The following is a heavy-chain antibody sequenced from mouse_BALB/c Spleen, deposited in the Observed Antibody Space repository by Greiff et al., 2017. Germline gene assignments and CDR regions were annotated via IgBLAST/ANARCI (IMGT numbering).Heavy chain of an antibody. CDR1: GFTFSSYT. CDR3: ARQNWDDY. CDR2: ISNGGGST. V-gene: IGHV5-12-2*01. D-gene: IGHD4-1*01. Sequence: EVQGVESGGGLVQPGGSLKLSCAASGFTFSSYTMSWVRQTPEKRLEWVAYISNGGGSTYYPDTVKGRFTISRDNAKNTLYLQMSSLKSEDTAMYYCARQNWDDYWGQGTLVTVSA. J-gene: IGHJ3*01.